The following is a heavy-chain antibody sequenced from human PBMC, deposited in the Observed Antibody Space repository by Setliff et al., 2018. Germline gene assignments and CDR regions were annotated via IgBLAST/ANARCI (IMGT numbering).Heavy chain of an antibody. D-gene: IGHD1-1*01. Sequence: LSLTCTVSGVSVASHYWSWIRQAPGTGLEWIAYVHDNGETNQNPSLKSRVTISVDTSKNQFSLKMTSVTAADTAIYYCARGSTGIYDPWGQGILVTVSS. J-gene: IGHJ5*02. CDR2: VHDNGET. V-gene: IGHV4-59*02. CDR1: GVSVASHY. CDR3: ARGSTGIYDP.